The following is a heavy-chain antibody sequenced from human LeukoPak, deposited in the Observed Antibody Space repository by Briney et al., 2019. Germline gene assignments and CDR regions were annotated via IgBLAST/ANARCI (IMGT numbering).Heavy chain of an antibody. CDR3: ARDRGLVRHTNWLDP. D-gene: IGHD3-10*01. V-gene: IGHV1-18*01. J-gene: IGHJ5*02. CDR2: INTFNSDP. CDR1: GYTFTNYG. Sequence: GASVKVSCKALGYTFTNYGISWVRQAPGQGLEWLGRINTFNSDPNYALKFQDRITVTTDKSTTTAYMELKNLTSDDTAVYYCARDRGLVRHTNWLDPWGQGTLVTVSS.